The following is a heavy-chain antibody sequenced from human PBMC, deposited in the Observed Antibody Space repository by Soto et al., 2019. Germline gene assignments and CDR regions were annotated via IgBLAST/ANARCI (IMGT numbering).Heavy chain of an antibody. D-gene: IGHD3-22*01. Sequence: QVQLVQSGAEVKKPGSSVKVSCKASGGTFSSYAISWVRQAPGQGLEWMGGIIPIFGTANYAQQFQGRVTITADESTSTANMELSSLRSEDTAVYYCARGKGEWLLPRHEAFDIWGQGTMVTVSS. CDR3: ARGKGEWLLPRHEAFDI. V-gene: IGHV1-69*01. CDR2: IIPIFGTA. J-gene: IGHJ3*02. CDR1: GGTFSSYA.